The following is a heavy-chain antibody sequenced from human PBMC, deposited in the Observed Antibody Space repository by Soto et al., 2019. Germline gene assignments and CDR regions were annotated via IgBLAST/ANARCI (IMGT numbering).Heavy chain of an antibody. D-gene: IGHD3-10*01. CDR3: ARRAVRGVHFDY. J-gene: IGHJ4*02. Sequence: SETLSLTCTVSGGSISSGGYYWSWIRQHPGKGLEWIGYIYYSGSTYYNPSLKSRVTISVDTSKNQFSLKLSSVTAADTAVYYCARRAVRGVHFDYWGQGTLVTVSS. V-gene: IGHV4-31*03. CDR1: GGSISSGGYY. CDR2: IYYSGST.